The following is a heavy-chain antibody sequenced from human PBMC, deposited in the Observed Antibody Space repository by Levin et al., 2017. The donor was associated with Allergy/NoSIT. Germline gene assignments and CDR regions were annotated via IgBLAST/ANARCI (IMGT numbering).Heavy chain of an antibody. D-gene: IGHD1-1*01. CDR3: AREEVQLVTLNKVYYYYYMDV. J-gene: IGHJ6*03. Sequence: ASVKVSCKASRYTFTGYYMHWVRQAPGQGLEWMGRINPKSGGTNYAQKFQGRVTMTRDTSISTAYMELSRLRSDDTAVYYCAREEVQLVTLNKVYYYYYMDVWGKGTTVTVSS. CDR2: INPKSGGT. V-gene: IGHV1-2*06. CDR1: RYTFTGYY.